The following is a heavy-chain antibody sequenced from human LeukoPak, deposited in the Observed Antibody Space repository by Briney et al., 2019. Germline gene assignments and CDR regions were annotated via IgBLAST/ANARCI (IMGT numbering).Heavy chain of an antibody. Sequence: QSGGSLRLSCAASGFTFSSYSMNWVRQAPGKGLEWVSYISSASGSIYYADSVKGRFTISRDNAKNSLFLQMNSLRAEDTAVYYCARLPAYCSSTSCYYDYWGQGTLVTVSS. V-gene: IGHV3-48*04. D-gene: IGHD2-2*01. CDR1: GFTFSSYS. J-gene: IGHJ4*02. CDR2: ISSASGSI. CDR3: ARLPAYCSSTSCYYDY.